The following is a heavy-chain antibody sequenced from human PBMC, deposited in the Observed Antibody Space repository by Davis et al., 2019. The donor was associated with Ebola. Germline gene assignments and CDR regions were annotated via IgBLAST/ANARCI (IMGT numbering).Heavy chain of an antibody. J-gene: IGHJ4*02. V-gene: IGHV1-2*04. CDR2: INPNSGGT. Sequence: AASVKVSCKASGYTFTGYYMHWVRQAPGQGLEWMGWINPNSGGTNYAQKFQGWVTITRDTSASTAYMELSSLRSEDTAVYYCAREAALTLGAFDYWGQGTLVTVSS. D-gene: IGHD7-27*01. CDR1: GYTFTGYY. CDR3: AREAALTLGAFDY.